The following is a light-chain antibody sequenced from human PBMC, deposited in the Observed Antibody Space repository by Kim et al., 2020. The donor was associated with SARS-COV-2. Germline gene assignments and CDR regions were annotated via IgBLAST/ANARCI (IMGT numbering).Light chain of an antibody. V-gene: IGLV9-49*01. CDR3: GADHGSGSNCGYV. Sequence: QPVLTQPPSASASLGASVTLTCTLSSGYSNYKVDWYQQRPGKGPRFVMRVGTGGIVGSKGDGIPDRFSVLGSGLNRYLTIKNIQEEDESDYHCGADHGSGSNCGYVFGTGTKETV. CDR1: SGYSNYK. CDR2: VGTGGIVG. J-gene: IGLJ1*01.